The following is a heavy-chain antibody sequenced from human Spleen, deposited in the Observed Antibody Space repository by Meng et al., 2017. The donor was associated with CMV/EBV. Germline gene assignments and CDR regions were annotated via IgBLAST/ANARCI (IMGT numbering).Heavy chain of an antibody. D-gene: IGHD4-11*01. CDR3: AREGGLGTTRIFDP. CDR1: GYTFTGYY. CDR2: ILPIFGTA. J-gene: IGHJ5*02. Sequence: KASGYTFTGYYVHWARQAPGQGLEWMGGILPIFGTANYAQRLQGRVTITTDESTNTAYMELRRLRYEDTAMYYCAREGGLGTTRIFDPWGQGTLVTVSS. V-gene: IGHV1-69*05.